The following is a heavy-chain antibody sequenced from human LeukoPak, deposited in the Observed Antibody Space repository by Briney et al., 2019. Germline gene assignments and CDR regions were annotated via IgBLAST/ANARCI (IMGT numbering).Heavy chain of an antibody. J-gene: IGHJ3*02. D-gene: IGHD3-22*01. CDR1: GYTFTSYY. CDR3: ARDYDSSGFPFGFDI. Sequence: ASVKVSCKASGYTFTSYYMHWVRQAPGQGLEWMGIINPSGGSTSYAQKFQGRVTMTRDMSTSTDYMELSSLRSEDTAVYYCARDYDSSGFPFGFDIWGQGTMVTVSS. CDR2: INPSGGST. V-gene: IGHV1-46*01.